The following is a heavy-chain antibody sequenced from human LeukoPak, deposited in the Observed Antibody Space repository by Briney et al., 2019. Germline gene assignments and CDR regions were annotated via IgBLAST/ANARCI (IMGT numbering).Heavy chain of an antibody. CDR2: INHSGST. CDR1: GGSFSGYY. Sequence: SETLSLTCAVYGGSFSGYYWSWVRQPPGKGLEWIGEINHSGSTNYNPSLKSRVTISVDTSKNQFSLKLSSVTAADTAVYYCARVRAGKIDYWGQGTLVTVSS. J-gene: IGHJ4*02. D-gene: IGHD6-19*01. V-gene: IGHV4-34*01. CDR3: ARVRAGKIDY.